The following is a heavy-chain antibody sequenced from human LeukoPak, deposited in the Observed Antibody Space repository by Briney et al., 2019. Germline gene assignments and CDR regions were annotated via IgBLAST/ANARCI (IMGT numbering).Heavy chain of an antibody. CDR1: GFTFSSYA. J-gene: IGHJ6*02. V-gene: IGHV3-30*04. CDR2: ISYDGSNK. CDR3: ARSRLPDYYGMDV. Sequence: GGSLRLSWAAAGFTFSSYAMHWVRQAPGKGLEWVAVISYDGSNKYYADSVKGRFTISRDNSQNTLYLQMNSLRAEDTAVYYCARSRLPDYYGMDVWGQGTTVTVSS.